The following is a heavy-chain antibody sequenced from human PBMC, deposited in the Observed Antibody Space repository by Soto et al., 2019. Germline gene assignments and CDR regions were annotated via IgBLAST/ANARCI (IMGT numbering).Heavy chain of an antibody. V-gene: IGHV1-69*01. J-gene: IGHJ5*02. CDR3: ARDLDWSGGSCLRGSNWFDP. CDR1: GGTFSSYA. Sequence: QVQLVQSGAEVKKPGSSVKVSCKASGGTFSSYAISWVRQAPGQGLEWMGWIIPIFGTANYAQTFQGRVTITAEESTSTAYMELSSLRSEDTAVYYCARDLDWSGGSCLRGSNWFDPWGQETLVTVSS. D-gene: IGHD2-15*01. CDR2: IIPIFGTA.